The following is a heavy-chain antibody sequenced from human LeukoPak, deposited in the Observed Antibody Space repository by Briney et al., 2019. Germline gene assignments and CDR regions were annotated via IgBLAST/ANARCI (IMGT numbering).Heavy chain of an antibody. D-gene: IGHD4/OR15-4a*01. CDR3: AKDIRRGTMYYYYYGMNV. J-gene: IGHJ6*02. CDR1: GFTFSTNA. CDR2: IGASGITT. V-gene: IGHV3-23*01. Sequence: GGSLRLSCLTSGFTFSTNAMSWVRQAPGKGLEWVSGIGASGITTYDADSGKGRFTISRDNSKNTLHLQMNSLRAEDTAVYYCAKDIRRGTMYYYYYGMNVWGQGTTVTVSS.